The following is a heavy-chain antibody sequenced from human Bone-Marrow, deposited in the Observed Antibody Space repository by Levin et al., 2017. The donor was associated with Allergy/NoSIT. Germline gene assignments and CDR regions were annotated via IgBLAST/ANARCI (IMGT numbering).Heavy chain of an antibody. J-gene: IGHJ4*02. CDR2: IKHDGSEK. D-gene: IGHD3-9*01. Sequence: GGSLRLSCAVSGFTFSSYELDWVRQAPGKGLEWVANIKHDGSEKYYADSVKGRSTISRDNAKSSLYLQMSSLRADDTAIYYCARRTLTGYSPLFDYWGQGTLVTVSS. CDR1: GFTFSSYE. CDR3: ARRTLTGYSPLFDY. V-gene: IGHV3-7*03.